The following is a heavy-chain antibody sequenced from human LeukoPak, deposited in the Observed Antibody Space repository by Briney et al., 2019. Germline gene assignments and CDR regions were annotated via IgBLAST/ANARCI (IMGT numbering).Heavy chain of an antibody. CDR3: ARAGVGAIYYFDY. CDR1: GFTFSSYG. CDR2: IWYDGSNK. Sequence: GGSLRLFCAASGFTFSSYGMHWVRQAPGKGLEWVAVIWYDGSNKYYADSVKGRFTISRDNSKNTLYLQMKSLRVEDTAVYYCARAGVGAIYYFDYWGQGTLVTVSS. J-gene: IGHJ4*02. V-gene: IGHV3-33*01. D-gene: IGHD1-26*01.